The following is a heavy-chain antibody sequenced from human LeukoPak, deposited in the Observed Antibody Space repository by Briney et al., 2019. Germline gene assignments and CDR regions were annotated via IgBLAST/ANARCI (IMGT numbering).Heavy chain of an antibody. V-gene: IGHV4-59*01. CDR1: GGSLIPYY. D-gene: IGHD1-26*01. J-gene: IGHJ4*02. CDR3: ARVDSGTYYMPFDY. CDR2: IYHSGTT. Sequence: SETLSLTCTVSGGSLIPYYWSWIRQPPGKDLEWIGYIYHSGTTNYSPPLKGRATLSVDTSKNQISLRLSSVTAADTAVYFCARVDSGTYYMPFDYWGQGSLVTVSS.